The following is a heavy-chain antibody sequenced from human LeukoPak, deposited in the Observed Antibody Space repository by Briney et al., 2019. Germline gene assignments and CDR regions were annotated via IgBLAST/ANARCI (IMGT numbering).Heavy chain of an antibody. CDR3: ARDPIPEIVGATKPSFDY. J-gene: IGHJ4*02. V-gene: IGHV1-18*01. CDR1: GYTFTSYG. D-gene: IGHD1-26*01. Sequence: GASVKVSCKASGYTFTSYGISWVRQAPGQGLEWMGWISAYNGNTNYAQKLQGRVTMTTDTSTSTAYMELRSLRSDDTAVYYCARDPIPEIVGATKPSFDYWGQGTLVTVSS. CDR2: ISAYNGNT.